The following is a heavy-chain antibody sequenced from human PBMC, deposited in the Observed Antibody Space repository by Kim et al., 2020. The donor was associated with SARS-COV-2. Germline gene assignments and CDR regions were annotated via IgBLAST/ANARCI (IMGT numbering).Heavy chain of an antibody. CDR3: GRWGAITERPDSEIDY. D-gene: IGHD5-12*01. CDR2: INTYNADT. J-gene: IGHJ4*02. Sequence: ASVKVSCKASGYTFGSYGINWVRQAPGQGLEWMGWINTYNADTYYAQKFQGRVTMTTDTSTNTASLEVRSLTSDDTAVYYCGRWGAITERPDSEIDYWGRGTLAT. CDR1: GYTFGSYG. V-gene: IGHV1-18*01.